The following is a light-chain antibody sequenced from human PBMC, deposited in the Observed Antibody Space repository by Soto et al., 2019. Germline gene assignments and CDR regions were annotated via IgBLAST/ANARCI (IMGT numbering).Light chain of an antibody. Sequence: DIVMTQSPLSLPVTPGEPASISCRSSQSLLQSNGYNYLDWYLQKPGQSPQLLIYLGSNRASGVPDRFSGSGSGTDFTLKISRVEAEDVGVYYCMQALQIPATFGQGTRLEIK. J-gene: IGKJ5*01. CDR2: LGS. V-gene: IGKV2-28*01. CDR3: MQALQIPAT. CDR1: QSLLQSNGYNY.